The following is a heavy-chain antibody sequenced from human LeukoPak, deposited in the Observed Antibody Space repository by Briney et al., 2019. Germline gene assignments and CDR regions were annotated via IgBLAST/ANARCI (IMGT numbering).Heavy chain of an antibody. CDR1: GFTFSSYA. CDR3: ARGAARAYYMDV. CDR2: INTDGSTT. J-gene: IGHJ6*03. V-gene: IGHV3-74*01. Sequence: PGRSLRLSCAASGFTFSSYAMHWVRQAPGKGLVWVSRINTDGSTTNYADSVKGRFTISRDNAKNTVHLQMNSLRAEDTAVYYCARGAARAYYMDVWGKGTTVTVSS. D-gene: IGHD6-6*01.